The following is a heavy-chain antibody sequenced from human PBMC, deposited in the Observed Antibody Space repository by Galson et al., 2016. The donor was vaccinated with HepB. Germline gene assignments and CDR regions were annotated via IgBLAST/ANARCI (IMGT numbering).Heavy chain of an antibody. CDR2: ISAGNGNA. CDR3: ARDEGPFDY. V-gene: IGHV1-3*01. Sequence: SCKASGYTFTSHAIHWMRQAPGQSLEWMGWISAGNGNAEYSQKFQGRVTITRDTSASTVYMELSSLRSEDTAVYFCARDEGPFDYWGQGTLVTVSS. CDR1: GYTFTSHA. J-gene: IGHJ4*02.